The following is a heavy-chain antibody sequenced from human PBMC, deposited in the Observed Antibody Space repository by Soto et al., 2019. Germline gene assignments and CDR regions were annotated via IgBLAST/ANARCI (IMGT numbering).Heavy chain of an antibody. Sequence: GASVKVSCKASGYTFTSYYMHWVRQAPGQGLEWMGIINPSGGSTSYAQKFQGRVTMTRDTSTSTVYMELSSLRSEDTAVYYCARDRTSSPLYNWFDPWGQGTLVTVSS. V-gene: IGHV1-46*01. D-gene: IGHD6-13*01. J-gene: IGHJ5*02. CDR2: INPSGGST. CDR3: ARDRTSSPLYNWFDP. CDR1: GYTFTSYY.